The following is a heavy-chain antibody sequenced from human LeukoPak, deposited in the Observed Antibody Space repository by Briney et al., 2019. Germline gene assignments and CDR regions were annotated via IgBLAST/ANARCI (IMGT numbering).Heavy chain of an antibody. CDR1: GDSVSNNTTS. CDR3: ARGGRGFDP. J-gene: IGHJ5*02. V-gene: IGHV6-1*01. D-gene: IGHD3/OR15-3a*01. Sequence: SQTLSPTCAISGDSVSNNTTSWNWMRQSPSRGLEWLGRTYYRSKWYSDYATSVKSRITVNPDTSKNHFSMQLNSVTPEDTAIYYCARGGRGFDPWGQGTLVTVSS. CDR2: TYYRSKWYS.